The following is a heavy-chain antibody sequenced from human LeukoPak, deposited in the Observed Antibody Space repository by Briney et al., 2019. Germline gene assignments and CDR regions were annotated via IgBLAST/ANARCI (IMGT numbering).Heavy chain of an antibody. Sequence: ASVKVSCKASGYTFTSYGISWVRQAPGQGLEWMGWISAYNGNTNYAQKLQGRVTMTTDTSTSTAYMELRSLRSDDTAVYYCARRTGVSYSSGWYYFDYWGQGTLVTVSS. CDR1: GYTFTSYG. CDR3: ARRTGVSYSSGWYYFDY. J-gene: IGHJ4*02. CDR2: ISAYNGNT. D-gene: IGHD6-19*01. V-gene: IGHV1-18*01.